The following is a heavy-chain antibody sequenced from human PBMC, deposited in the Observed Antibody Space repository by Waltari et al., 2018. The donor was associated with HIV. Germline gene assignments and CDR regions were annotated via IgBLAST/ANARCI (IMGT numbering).Heavy chain of an antibody. Sequence: QVQLVQSGAEVKKPGASVKVACKASEYSFSRHHMHWVRQAPGQGPGWVGWTHPNSGNTNYARRFQGRVTMTRDASITTAYMELRRLTSDDTAVYYCARDRGWGEPNWYFDLWGRGTLVTVSS. CDR2: THPNSGNT. D-gene: IGHD3-16*01. CDR1: EYSFSRHH. V-gene: IGHV1-2*02. J-gene: IGHJ2*01. CDR3: ARDRGWGEPNWYFDL.